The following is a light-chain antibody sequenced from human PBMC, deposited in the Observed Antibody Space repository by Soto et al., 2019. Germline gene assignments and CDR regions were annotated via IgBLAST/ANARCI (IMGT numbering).Light chain of an antibody. V-gene: IGKV3D-11*03. Sequence: EIVLTQSPATLSSFPGDRATLSCRASQYINTKLAWYQHRPGQAPRLLIYQTSLRAAGIPARFSGGGSGTDFTLTISRLEPEDFAVYYCQQCSSYPLTFGGGTKVDIK. CDR1: QYINTK. J-gene: IGKJ4*01. CDR2: QTS. CDR3: QQCSSYPLT.